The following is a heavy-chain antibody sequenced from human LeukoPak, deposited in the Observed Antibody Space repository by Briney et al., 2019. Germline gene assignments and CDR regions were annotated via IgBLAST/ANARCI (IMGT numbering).Heavy chain of an antibody. V-gene: IGHV1-2*02. Sequence: ASVKVSCKASGYTFTGYYMHWVRQAPGQGLEWMGWINPNSGGTNYAQKFQGRITVTRDTSTSTVYMELSSLRSEDTAVYYCATEMDVWGKGTTVTVSS. CDR1: GYTFTGYY. CDR2: INPNSGGT. J-gene: IGHJ6*04. CDR3: ATEMDV.